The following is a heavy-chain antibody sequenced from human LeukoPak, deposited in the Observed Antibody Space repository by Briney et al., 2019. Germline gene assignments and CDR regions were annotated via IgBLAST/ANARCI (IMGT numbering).Heavy chain of an antibody. CDR1: GYTFTSYA. D-gene: IGHD2-2*01. CDR2: INAGNGNT. V-gene: IGHV1-3*01. J-gene: IGHJ6*02. Sequence: GASVKVSCTASGYTFTSYAMHWVRQAPGQRLEWMGWINAGNGNTKYSQKFQGRVTITRDTSASTAYMELSSLRSEDTAVYYCARLYCSSTSCYSYYYYGMDVWGQGTTVTVSS. CDR3: ARLYCSSTSCYSYYYYGMDV.